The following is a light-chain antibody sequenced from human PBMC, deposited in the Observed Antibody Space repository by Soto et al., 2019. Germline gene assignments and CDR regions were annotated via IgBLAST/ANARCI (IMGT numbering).Light chain of an antibody. Sequence: EVVLTQSPGTLSLSPGDRATLSCTASQSVSSNSLAWYQQIPGQPPRLLIYGASSRATGVPDRFTGSGSETHFTLTITRLEPEDFAVFYCQHSGHSPPLTFGGGTKVEIK. J-gene: IGKJ4*01. CDR2: GAS. V-gene: IGKV3-20*01. CDR3: QHSGHSPPLT. CDR1: QSVSSNS.